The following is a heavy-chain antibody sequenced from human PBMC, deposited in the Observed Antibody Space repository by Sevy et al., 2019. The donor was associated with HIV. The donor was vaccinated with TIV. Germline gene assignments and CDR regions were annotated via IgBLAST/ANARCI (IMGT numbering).Heavy chain of an antibody. V-gene: IGHV4-31*03. D-gene: IGHD5-18*01. J-gene: IGHJ3*02. Sequence: SETLSLTCTVSGGSISSGGYYWSWIRQHPGKGLEWIGYIYYSGSTYYNPSLKSRVTISVDTSKNQFSLKLSSVTAADTAVYYCAREGCSYGPSDAFDIWGQGTMVTVSS. CDR2: IYYSGST. CDR3: AREGCSYGPSDAFDI. CDR1: GGSISSGGYY.